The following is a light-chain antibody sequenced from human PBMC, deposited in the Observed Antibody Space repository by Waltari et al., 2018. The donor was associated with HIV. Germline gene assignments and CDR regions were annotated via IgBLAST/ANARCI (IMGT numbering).Light chain of an antibody. CDR3: CSYAGSSTYV. V-gene: IGLV2-11*01. J-gene: IGLJ1*01. Sequence: QSALTQPRSVSRSPGQAVTIPCTGTSSDVRGYNSLSCYQQHPGKAPTLMIYDVSKRPSGVPDRFSGSKSGNTASLTISGLQAEDEADYYCCSYAGSSTYVFGTGTKVTVL. CDR1: SSDVRGYNS. CDR2: DVS.